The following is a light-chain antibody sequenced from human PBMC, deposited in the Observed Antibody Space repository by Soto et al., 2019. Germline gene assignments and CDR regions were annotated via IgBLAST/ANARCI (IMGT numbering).Light chain of an antibody. CDR1: SSNIGAGHG. CDR3: QSYDSDLSVV. CDR2: ENN. V-gene: IGLV1-40*01. J-gene: IGLJ2*01. Sequence: QSVLTQPPSVSGAPGQRITISCTGSSSNIGAGHGVQWYQQPPGTAPKLLIYENNFRPSGVPVRFSGSKSGASASLAITGLQAEDEGDYYCQSYDSDLSVVFGGGTQLTVL.